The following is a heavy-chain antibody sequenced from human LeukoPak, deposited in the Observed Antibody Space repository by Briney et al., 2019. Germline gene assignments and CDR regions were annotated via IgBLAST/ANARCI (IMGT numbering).Heavy chain of an antibody. V-gene: IGHV1-46*01. CDR1: GGTFTSYY. D-gene: IGHD4-17*01. CDR2: INPSGGST. J-gene: IGHJ3*02. CDR3: AREWKFGDYGSVGFDI. Sequence: ASVKVSCKASGGTFTSYYMHWVRQAPGQGLEWMGIINPSGGSTSYAQKFQGRVTMTRDTSTSTVYMELSSLRSEDTAVYYCAREWKFGDYGSVGFDIWGQGTMVTVSS.